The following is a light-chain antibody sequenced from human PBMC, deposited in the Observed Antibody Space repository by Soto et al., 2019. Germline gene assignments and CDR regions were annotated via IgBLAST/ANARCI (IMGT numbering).Light chain of an antibody. CDR2: DVT. J-gene: IGLJ1*01. CDR3: NSYTRSNTLV. CDR1: SSDVGGYNL. V-gene: IGLV2-14*01. Sequence: QSALTQPASVSGSPGQSITISCTGTSSDVGGYNLVSWYQQHPGKAPRLMIYDVTNRPSGVSNRFSGSKSGNTASLTISGLQAEDEADYYCNSYTRSNTLVFGTGTKVTVL.